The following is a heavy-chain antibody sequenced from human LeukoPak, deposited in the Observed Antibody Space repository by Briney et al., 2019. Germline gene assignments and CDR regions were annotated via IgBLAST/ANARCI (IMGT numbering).Heavy chain of an antibody. CDR2: IYSSGST. D-gene: IGHD6-19*01. V-gene: IGHV4-59*01. CDR3: ARVDGIAVAGLDY. CDR1: GGSISSYY. J-gene: IGHJ4*02. Sequence: SETLSLTCTVSGGSISSYYWSWIRQPPGKGLEWIGYIYSSGSTNYNPSLKSRVTISVDTSKNQSSLKLSSVTAADTAVYYCARVDGIAVAGLDYWGQGTLVTVSS.